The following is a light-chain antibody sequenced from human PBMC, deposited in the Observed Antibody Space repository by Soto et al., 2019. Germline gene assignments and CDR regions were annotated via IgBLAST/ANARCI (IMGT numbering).Light chain of an antibody. Sequence: EIVLTQSPGTLSLSPGERATLSCRASQSVSSRSLAWYQQKPGQAPRLLISGASSRAADIPDRFSGSGSGTDFTLTINRLEPEDFADYYCQQYDSSPRTFGQGTKVEIK. CDR3: QQYDSSPRT. V-gene: IGKV3-20*01. CDR2: GAS. CDR1: QSVSSRS. J-gene: IGKJ1*01.